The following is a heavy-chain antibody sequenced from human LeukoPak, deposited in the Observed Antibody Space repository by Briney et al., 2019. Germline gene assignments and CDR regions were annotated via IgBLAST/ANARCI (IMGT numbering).Heavy chain of an antibody. CDR2: ISWNSGSI. J-gene: IGHJ4*02. D-gene: IGHD5-18*01. CDR3: AKDTADSLPGYSYGPKYYFDY. CDR1: GFTFDDYA. Sequence: GGSLRLSCAASGFTFDDYAMHWVRQAPGKGLEWVSGISWNSGSIGYADSVKGRFTISRDNAKNSLYLQMNSLRAEDTALYYCAKDTADSLPGYSYGPKYYFDYWGQGTLVTVSS. V-gene: IGHV3-9*01.